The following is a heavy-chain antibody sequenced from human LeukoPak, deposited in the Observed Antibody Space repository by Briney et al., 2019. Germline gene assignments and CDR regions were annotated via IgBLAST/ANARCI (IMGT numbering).Heavy chain of an antibody. J-gene: IGHJ4*02. CDR2: IYSSGST. CDR3: ARGMYYFDY. Sequence: SETLSLTCTFSGGSISSYYWTWIRQPAGQGLEWIGRIYSSGSTDYNPSLKSRVTMSVDTSKSQFSLKLTSVTAADTAVYYCARGMYYFDYWGQGTLVTVSS. CDR1: GGSISSYY. V-gene: IGHV4-4*07.